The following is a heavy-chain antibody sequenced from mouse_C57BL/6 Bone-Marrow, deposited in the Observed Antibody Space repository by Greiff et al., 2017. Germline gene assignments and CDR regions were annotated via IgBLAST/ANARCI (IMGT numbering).Heavy chain of an antibody. J-gene: IGHJ1*03. Sequence: EVKLMESGGGLVKPGGSLKLSCVASGFTFSSYTMSWVRQTPEKRLEWVATISGGGGNSYYPDSVKGRFTISRDNAKNTLYLQMSSLRSEDTALYYCARHGYYSYWYFDVWGTGTTVTVSS. CDR3: ARHGYYSYWYFDV. CDR1: GFTFSSYT. D-gene: IGHD2-3*01. V-gene: IGHV5-9*01. CDR2: ISGGGGNS.